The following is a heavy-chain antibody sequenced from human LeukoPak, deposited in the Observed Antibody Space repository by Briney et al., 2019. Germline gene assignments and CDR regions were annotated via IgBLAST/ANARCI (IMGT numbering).Heavy chain of an antibody. D-gene: IGHD3-22*01. V-gene: IGHV4-59*01. J-gene: IGHJ5*02. Sequence: SETLSLTCTVSGGSISSYYWSWIRQPPGKGLEWIGYIDYSGSTNYNPSLTSRVTISVDTSKNQFSLKLRSVTAAGTAVYYCARGVKAYYDSSGYEPWGQGTLVTVSS. CDR1: GGSISSYY. CDR3: ARGVKAYYDSSGYEP. CDR2: IDYSGST.